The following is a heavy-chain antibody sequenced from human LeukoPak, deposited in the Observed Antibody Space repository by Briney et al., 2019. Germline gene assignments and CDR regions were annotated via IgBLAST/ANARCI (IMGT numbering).Heavy chain of an antibody. CDR2: IYYSGST. CDR1: GGSISSYY. Sequence: SETLSLTCTVSGGSISSYYWSWIRQPPGKGLEWIGYIYYSGSTNYNPSLKSRVTISVDTSKNQFSLKLSSVTAADTAVYYCARVGPSGLPGDRILDPWGQGTLVTVSS. CDR3: ARVGPSGLPGDRILDP. D-gene: IGHD7-27*01. J-gene: IGHJ5*02. V-gene: IGHV4-59*01.